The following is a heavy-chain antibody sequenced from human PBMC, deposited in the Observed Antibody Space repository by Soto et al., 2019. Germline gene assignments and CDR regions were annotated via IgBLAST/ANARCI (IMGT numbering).Heavy chain of an antibody. Sequence: GGSLRLSCAASGFTFASYAMSWVRQAPGKGLEWVSGISGSGDITCDADSVRGRFTISRDNSENTLYLQMNSLRAEDTAVYYCAKEELWFGGLSSGNWFDLWGQGTLVTVSS. CDR3: AKEELWFGGLSSGNWFDL. V-gene: IGHV3-23*01. D-gene: IGHD3-10*01. CDR1: GFTFASYA. J-gene: IGHJ5*02. CDR2: ISGSGDIT.